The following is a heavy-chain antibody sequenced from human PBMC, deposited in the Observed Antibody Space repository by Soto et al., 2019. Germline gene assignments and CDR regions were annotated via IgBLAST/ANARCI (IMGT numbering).Heavy chain of an antibody. CDR1: GGSISSYY. CDR3: ARSYYFDY. D-gene: IGHD1-26*01. J-gene: IGHJ4*02. CDR2: IYYSGST. Sequence: SETLSLTCTVSGGSISSYYWSWIRQPPGKGLEWIGYIYYSGSTNYNPSLKSRVTISVDTSKNQFSLKLSSVTAADTAVYYCARSYYFDYWGQGTLVTVSS. V-gene: IGHV4-59*08.